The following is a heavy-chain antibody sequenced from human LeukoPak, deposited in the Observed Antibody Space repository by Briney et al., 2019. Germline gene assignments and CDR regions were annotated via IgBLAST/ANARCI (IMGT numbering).Heavy chain of an antibody. CDR3: AADYGDHEGAFDI. Sequence: ASVKVSCKASGYTFTNYDINWVRQATGQGLEWMGWMNPNSGNTGYAQKFQGRVTMTRNTSVTTAYMELSSLRSEDTAVYYCAADYGDHEGAFDIWGQGTMVTVSS. V-gene: IGHV1-8*01. J-gene: IGHJ3*02. CDR2: MNPNSGNT. CDR1: GYTFTNYD. D-gene: IGHD4-17*01.